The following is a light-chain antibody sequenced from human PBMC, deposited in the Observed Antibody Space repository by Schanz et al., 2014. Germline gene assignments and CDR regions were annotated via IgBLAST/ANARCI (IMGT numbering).Light chain of an antibody. Sequence: QSALTQPRSVSGSPGQSVNISCTGTSSDVGGDNYVSWYQQHPGKAPKLMIYEVSKRPSGVPDRFSGSKSGNTASLTISGLQSEDEAEYYCAAWDDSLTGRVFGGGTKVTVL. CDR1: SSDVGGDNY. J-gene: IGLJ3*02. CDR2: EVS. V-gene: IGLV2-11*01. CDR3: AAWDDSLTGRV.